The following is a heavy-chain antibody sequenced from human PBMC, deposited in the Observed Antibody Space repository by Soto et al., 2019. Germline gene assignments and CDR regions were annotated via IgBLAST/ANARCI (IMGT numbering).Heavy chain of an antibody. Sequence: GGSLRLSCAASGFTFSSYGMHWVRQAPGKGLEWVAVISYDGSERYYVDSVKGRFTISRDNAKNSLYLQMNSLRAEDTAVYYCARATGADKEDYWGQGTLVTVSS. D-gene: IGHD3-10*01. CDR2: ISYDGSER. CDR3: ARATGADKEDY. J-gene: IGHJ4*02. V-gene: IGHV3-30*03. CDR1: GFTFSSYG.